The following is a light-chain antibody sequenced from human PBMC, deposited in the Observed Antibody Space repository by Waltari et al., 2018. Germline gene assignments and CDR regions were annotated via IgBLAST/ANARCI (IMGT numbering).Light chain of an antibody. CDR1: YSNIGSTA. CDR2: NNK. Sequence: QSVLTQQPSASGTPGQRVTITCSGSYSNIGSTAIHWYQHLPGTAPKLLIYNNKQRPSGVPARFSGSKSVTSASLAISGLQSEDEADYYCAAWDDSLNGHVVFGGGTKLTVL. J-gene: IGLJ2*01. V-gene: IGLV1-44*01. CDR3: AAWDDSLNGHVV.